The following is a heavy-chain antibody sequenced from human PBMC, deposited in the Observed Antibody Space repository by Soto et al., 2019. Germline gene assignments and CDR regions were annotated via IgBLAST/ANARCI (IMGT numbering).Heavy chain of an antibody. CDR2: ISGSGGST. J-gene: IGHJ4*02. D-gene: IGHD6-13*01. Sequence: EVQLLESGGGLVEPGGSLRLSCAASGFTFSNYAVTWVRQAPGKGLEWVSTISGSGGSTYYADSVKGRFTTSRDNSKNTLYLQTTRLRAEDTAVYYCAKDKGSSLYEIDYWGEGTLVTVSS. V-gene: IGHV3-23*01. CDR1: GFTFSNYA. CDR3: AKDKGSSLYEIDY.